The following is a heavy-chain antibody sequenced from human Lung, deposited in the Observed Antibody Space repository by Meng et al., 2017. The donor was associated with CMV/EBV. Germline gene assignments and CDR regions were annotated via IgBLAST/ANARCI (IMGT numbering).Heavy chain of an antibody. CDR3: ARQKGATLDYFDY. V-gene: IGHV3-21*01. CDR1: GFTFNTYT. Sequence: GEXXKISCAASGFTFNTYTMNWVRQAPGKGLEWVSSISGSSSFTYYADSVKGRFTISRDNAKNSLYLQMNSLRAEDTAVYYCARQKGATLDYFDYWGQGTXVTVSS. D-gene: IGHD1-26*01. CDR2: ISGSSSFT. J-gene: IGHJ4*02.